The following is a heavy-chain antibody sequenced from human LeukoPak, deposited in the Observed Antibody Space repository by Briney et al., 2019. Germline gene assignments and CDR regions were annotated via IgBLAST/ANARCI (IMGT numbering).Heavy chain of an antibody. J-gene: IGHJ5*02. V-gene: IGHV1-2*02. D-gene: IGHD3-10*01. CDR2: INPNSGDT. CDR3: AREWGA. Sequence: SVKVSCKASGYIFTGYYMHWVRQAPGQGLEWMGWINPNSGDTNYARKFRGRVTLTADKSTRTAYMELSSLRSEDTAVYYCAREWGAWGQGTLVTVSS. CDR1: GYIFTGYY.